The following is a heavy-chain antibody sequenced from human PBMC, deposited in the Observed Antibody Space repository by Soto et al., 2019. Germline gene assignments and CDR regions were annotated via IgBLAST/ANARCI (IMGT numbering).Heavy chain of an antibody. Sequence: SETLSVTCTVSGGSISSYYWSWILQPPGQGLEWIGYIYYSGSTDYNPSLKSRVTISVDTSKNQFSLKLSSVTAADTDVYYCARHPYLEWSFGRYGMDVWGQGTTVTVSS. J-gene: IGHJ6*02. D-gene: IGHD3-3*01. CDR3: ARHPYLEWSFGRYGMDV. CDR1: GGSISSYY. V-gene: IGHV4-59*04. CDR2: IYYSGST.